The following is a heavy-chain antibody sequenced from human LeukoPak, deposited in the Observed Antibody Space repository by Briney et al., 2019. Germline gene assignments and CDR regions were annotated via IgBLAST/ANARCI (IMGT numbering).Heavy chain of an antibody. CDR3: ARGSSWYNWFDP. CDR2: ISAYNGNT. Sequence: ASVKVSCKVSGYTLTELSMHWVRQAPGQGLEWMGWISAYNGNTNYAQKLQGRVTMTTDTSTSTAYMELRSLRSDDTAVYYCARGSSWYNWFDPWGQGTLVTVSS. D-gene: IGHD6-13*01. CDR1: GYTLTELS. V-gene: IGHV1-18*01. J-gene: IGHJ5*02.